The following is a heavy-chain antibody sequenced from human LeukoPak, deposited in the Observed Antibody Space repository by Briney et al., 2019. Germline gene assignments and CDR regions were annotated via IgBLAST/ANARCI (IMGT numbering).Heavy chain of an antibody. Sequence: GGSLRLSCAASGFTFSSYWMSWVRQAPGKGLEWVVNIKQDGSEKYYVDSVKGRFTISRDNAKNSLYLQMNSLRAEDTAVYYCARDEVVVVAATRYYYYGMDVWGQGTTVTVSS. CDR1: GFTFSSYW. V-gene: IGHV3-7*01. D-gene: IGHD2-15*01. CDR3: ARDEVVVVAATRYYYYGMDV. CDR2: IKQDGSEK. J-gene: IGHJ6*02.